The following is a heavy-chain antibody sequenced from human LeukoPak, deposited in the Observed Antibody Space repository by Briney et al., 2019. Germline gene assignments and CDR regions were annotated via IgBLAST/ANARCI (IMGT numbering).Heavy chain of an antibody. CDR2: INHSGST. D-gene: IGHD3-10*01. CDR3: ARVGRSTPPDY. CDR1: GGSFSGYY. V-gene: IGHV4-34*01. Sequence: PSETLSLTCAVYGGSFSGYYWSWIRQPPGKGLEWIGEINHSGSTNYNPSLKSRVTISVDTSKNQFSLKLSSVTAADTAVYYCARVGRSTPPDYWGQGTLVTVSS. J-gene: IGHJ4*02.